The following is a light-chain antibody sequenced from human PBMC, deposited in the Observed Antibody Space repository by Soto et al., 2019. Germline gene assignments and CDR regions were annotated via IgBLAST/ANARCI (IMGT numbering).Light chain of an antibody. J-gene: IGKJ4*01. V-gene: IGKV1-5*03. CDR3: QQYKSFSLT. Sequence: DIQMTQSPSTLSASVGVRVTITCRASQTINSWLAWYQQKPGKAPKLLIYATSNLESGVPSRFSGSGSGTEFSLTISSLQPDDFATYYCQQYKSFSLTFGGGTRVEVK. CDR1: QTINSW. CDR2: ATS.